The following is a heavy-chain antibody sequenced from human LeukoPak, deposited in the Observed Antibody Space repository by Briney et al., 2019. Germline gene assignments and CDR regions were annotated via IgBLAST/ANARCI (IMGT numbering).Heavy chain of an antibody. CDR3: AKDKNSGWYSGEGFDY. Sequence: GGSLRLSCAASGFTFDDYAMHWARQAPGKGLEWVSGISWNSGSIGYADSVKGRFTISRDNAKNSLYLQMNSLRAEDMALYYCAKDKNSGWYSGEGFDYWGQGTLVTVSS. D-gene: IGHD6-19*01. CDR2: ISWNSGSI. V-gene: IGHV3-9*03. CDR1: GFTFDDYA. J-gene: IGHJ4*02.